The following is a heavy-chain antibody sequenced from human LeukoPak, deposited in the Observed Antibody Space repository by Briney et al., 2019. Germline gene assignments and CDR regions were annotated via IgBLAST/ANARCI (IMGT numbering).Heavy chain of an antibody. CDR1: GASISGSGYY. CDR3: ARHEVDVVVVAAPYYFDY. J-gene: IGHJ4*02. V-gene: IGHV4-39*01. CDR2: IYSSGST. Sequence: SETLSLTCTVSGASISGSGYYWGWIRQPPGKGLEWIGSIYSSGSTYYNASLQSRVTISVDTSKNQFSLKLSSVTAADTAVYYCARHEVDVVVVAAPYYFDYWGQGTLVTVSS. D-gene: IGHD2-15*01.